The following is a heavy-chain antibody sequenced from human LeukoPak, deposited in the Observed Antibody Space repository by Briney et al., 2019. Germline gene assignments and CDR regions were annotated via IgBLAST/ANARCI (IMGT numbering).Heavy chain of an antibody. V-gene: IGHV3-7*01. Sequence: PGGSVRLSCAASGFTFSSYWMSWPRQAPGKGVEWVANIKQDGSEKYYVDSVKGRFTISRDNAKNSLYLQMNSLRAEDTAVYYCARGGPDAFDIWGQGTMVTVSS. CDR3: ARGGPDAFDI. CDR2: IKQDGSEK. J-gene: IGHJ3*02. CDR1: GFTFSSYW.